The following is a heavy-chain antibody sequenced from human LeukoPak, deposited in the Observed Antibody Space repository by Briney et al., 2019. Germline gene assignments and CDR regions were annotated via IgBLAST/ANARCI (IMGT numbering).Heavy chain of an antibody. CDR2: IYPGDSDT. D-gene: IGHD2-2*01. J-gene: IGHJ4*02. CDR1: GYSFTSYW. V-gene: IGHV5-51*01. Sequence: GESLKISCKGSGYSFTSYWIGWVRQMPGKGLEWMGIIYPGDSDTRYSPSFQGQVTISADKSISTAYLQWSSLKASDTAMYYCARLNIVVVPAAIVGPSTYYFDYWGQGTLVTVSS. CDR3: ARLNIVVVPAAIVGPSTYYFDY.